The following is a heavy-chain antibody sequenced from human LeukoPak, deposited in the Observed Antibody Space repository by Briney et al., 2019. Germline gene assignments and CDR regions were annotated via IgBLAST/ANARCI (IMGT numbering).Heavy chain of an antibody. CDR1: GFTFSSHS. J-gene: IGHJ4*02. V-gene: IGHV3-48*01. D-gene: IGHD3-3*01. Sequence: GGSLRLSCAASGFTFSSHSMNWVRQAPGKGLEWVSYISSSSSVTYYADSVKGRFTISRDDARNSLYLQMNSLRAEDTAVYYCARMSGSRLPGYWGQGTLVTVSS. CDR3: ARMSGSRLPGY. CDR2: ISSSSSVT.